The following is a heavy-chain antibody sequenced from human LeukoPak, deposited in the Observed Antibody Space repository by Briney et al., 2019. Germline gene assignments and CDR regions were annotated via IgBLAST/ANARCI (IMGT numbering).Heavy chain of an antibody. D-gene: IGHD4-23*01. CDR2: ASYSGST. V-gene: IGHV4-39*01. J-gene: IGHJ4*02. CDR3: AILACYGGNRGIDY. CDR1: GGAISNTSYH. Sequence: SETLSLTCTVSGGAISNTSYHWGWIRQPPGNGLEWIGSASYSGSTYYNPSLESRVIISVDTSKNQFSLRLSSVTDAETAIYYCAILACYGGNRGIDYWGQGTLVAVSS.